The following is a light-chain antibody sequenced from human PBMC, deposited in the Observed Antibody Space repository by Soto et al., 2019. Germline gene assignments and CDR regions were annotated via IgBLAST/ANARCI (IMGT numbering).Light chain of an antibody. Sequence: DIQMTQSPSSLPASRGDRVTITCRASQSINSYLNWYQQKPGKAPNLLIYAASNLRSGVPSRFSGSGSGTDFTLTISSLQPEDFATYYCQQSHSTPATFGPGTKVDIK. CDR2: AAS. V-gene: IGKV1-39*01. J-gene: IGKJ3*01. CDR3: QQSHSTPAT. CDR1: QSINSY.